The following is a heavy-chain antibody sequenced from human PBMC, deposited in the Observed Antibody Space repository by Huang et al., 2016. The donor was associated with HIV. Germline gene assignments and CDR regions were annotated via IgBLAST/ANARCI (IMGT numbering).Heavy chain of an antibody. CDR1: GGSISTSGYY. V-gene: IGHV4-39*01. CDR2: IYYSGST. CDR3: ARQDTSGWYADPYYFDY. Sequence: QLQLQESGPGLVKPSETLSLTCTVSGGSISTSGYYWGWIRQPPGKGLEWIGSIYYSGSTPYNPARKSRVTISVDTSKSQFSLKLSSVTAADTAVYYCARQDTSGWYADPYYFDYWGQGTLVTVSS. D-gene: IGHD6-19*01. J-gene: IGHJ4*02.